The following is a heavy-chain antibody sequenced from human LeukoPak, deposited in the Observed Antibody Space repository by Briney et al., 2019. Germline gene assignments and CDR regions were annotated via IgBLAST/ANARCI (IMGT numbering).Heavy chain of an antibody. CDR3: ARDLAASALRSSFDP. J-gene: IGHJ5*02. Sequence: KPGGSLRLSCAASGFTFSDYYMSWICQAPGKGLEWVSYISSSGSTIYYADSVKGRFTISRDNAKNSLYLQMNSLRAEDTAVYYCARDLAASALRSSFDPRGQGTLVTVSS. V-gene: IGHV3-11*01. CDR1: GFTFSDYY. D-gene: IGHD2-15*01. CDR2: ISSSGSTI.